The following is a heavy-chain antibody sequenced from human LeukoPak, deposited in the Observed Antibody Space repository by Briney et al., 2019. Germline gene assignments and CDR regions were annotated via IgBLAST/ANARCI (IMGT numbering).Heavy chain of an antibody. V-gene: IGHV1-69*13. J-gene: IGHJ3*02. Sequence: SVKVSCKASGGTFSSYAISWVRQAPGQGLEWTGGIIPIFGTANYAQKFQGRVTITADESTSTAYMELSSLRSEDTAVYYCARDLYGDQGLDAFDIWGQGTMVTVSS. CDR3: ARDLYGDQGLDAFDI. CDR2: IIPIFGTA. D-gene: IGHD4-17*01. CDR1: GGTFSSYA.